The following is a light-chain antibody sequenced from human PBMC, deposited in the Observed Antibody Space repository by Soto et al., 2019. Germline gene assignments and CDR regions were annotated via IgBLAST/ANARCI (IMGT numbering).Light chain of an antibody. Sequence: QSVLTQPASVSGSPGQSITISCTGSSSDFGAYDYVSWYQQYPGKAPKLIIYDVSYRPSGVSHRFSGSKSDNTASLTISGLQAEDEADYYCNSYTTYSSAVLFGGGTKLTVL. J-gene: IGLJ2*01. CDR3: NSYTTYSSAVL. CDR1: SSDFGAYDY. CDR2: DVS. V-gene: IGLV2-14*01.